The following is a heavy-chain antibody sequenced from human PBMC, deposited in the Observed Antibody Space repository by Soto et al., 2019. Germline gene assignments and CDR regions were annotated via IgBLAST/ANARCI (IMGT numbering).Heavy chain of an antibody. Sequence: PSETLSLTCSVSGGSISSGDSYWNWIRQPPGKGLEWIGYIYYSGNPYYNPSLRSRVTISLDRSENQFSLKLSFVTAADTAVYYCARDRYYGSGTYYNFYYGMDVWGQGTTVTVSS. D-gene: IGHD3-10*01. V-gene: IGHV4-30-4*01. CDR3: ARDRYYGSGTYYNFYYGMDV. J-gene: IGHJ6*02. CDR1: GGSISSGDSY. CDR2: IYYSGNP.